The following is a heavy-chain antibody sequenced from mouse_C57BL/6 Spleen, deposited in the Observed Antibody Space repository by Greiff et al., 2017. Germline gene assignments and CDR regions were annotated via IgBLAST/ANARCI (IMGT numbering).Heavy chain of an antibody. V-gene: IGHV1-64*01. Sequence: VQLQQPGAELVKPGASVKLSCKASGYTFTSYWMHWVKQRPGQGLEWIGMIHPNSGSTNYNEKFKSKATLTVDKSSSTAYMQLSSLTSEDSAVYYCSRGYYYGSSYYWGQGTTLTVSS. CDR2: IHPNSGST. D-gene: IGHD1-1*01. CDR3: SRGYYYGSSYY. CDR1: GYTFTSYW. J-gene: IGHJ2*01.